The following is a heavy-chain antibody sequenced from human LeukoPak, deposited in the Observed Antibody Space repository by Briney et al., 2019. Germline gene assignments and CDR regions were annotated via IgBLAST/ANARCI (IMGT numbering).Heavy chain of an antibody. D-gene: IGHD4-17*01. V-gene: IGHV4-61*02. J-gene: IGHJ4*02. Sequence: SETLSLTCTVSGGSISSGSYYWSWIRQPAGKGLEWIGRIYTSGSTNYNPSLKSRVTMSVDTSKNQFSLKLSSVTAADTAVYYCAREDYGDFNYWGQGTLVTVSS. CDR1: GGSISSGSYY. CDR3: AREDYGDFNY. CDR2: IYTSGST.